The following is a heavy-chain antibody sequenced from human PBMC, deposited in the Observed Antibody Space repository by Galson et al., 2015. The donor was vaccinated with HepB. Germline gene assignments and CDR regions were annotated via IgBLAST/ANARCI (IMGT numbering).Heavy chain of an antibody. D-gene: IGHD6-25*01. V-gene: IGHV1-69*13. CDR1: GGTFSSYA. CDR2: IPPIFGTT. CDR3: ARDRVAAAGRSQFYYYALDV. Sequence: SVKVSCKASGGTFSSYAFSWVRQAPGQGLEWMGGIPPIFGTTNYAQKFQGRLPIAADASTNTVFLDLSSVRPDDTAVYFCARDRVAAAGRSQFYYYALDVWGQGTALTVSS. J-gene: IGHJ6*02.